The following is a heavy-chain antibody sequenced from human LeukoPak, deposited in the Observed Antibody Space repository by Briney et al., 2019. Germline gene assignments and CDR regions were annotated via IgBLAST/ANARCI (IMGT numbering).Heavy chain of an antibody. CDR2: VSGSGSTV. CDR3: VRQFAS. Sequence: GGSLRLSCAASGFTFGDHIMNWVRQFPGKRLEWVAYVSGSGSTVYYADSVKGRFTVSRDNGKSSLYLQMNSLRVEDTALYYCVRQFASWGQGTLVTVSS. CDR1: GFTFGDHI. J-gene: IGHJ4*02. V-gene: IGHV3-48*01.